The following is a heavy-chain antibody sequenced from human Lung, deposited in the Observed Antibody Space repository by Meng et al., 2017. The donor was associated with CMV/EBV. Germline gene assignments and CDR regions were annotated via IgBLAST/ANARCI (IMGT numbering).Heavy chain of an antibody. CDR3: VRGGRDYRFDY. CDR1: GYSFTSFG. Sequence: SXXVSCKTSGYSFTSFGITWVRQAPGRGLEWMGWISVDNGDTNYAEDFQDRVTMTTDIYRNTAYMELWSLRFDDTAFYYCVRGGRDYRFDYWGQGTLVTVAS. V-gene: IGHV1-18*01. CDR2: ISVDNGDT. J-gene: IGHJ4*02. D-gene: IGHD4/OR15-4a*01.